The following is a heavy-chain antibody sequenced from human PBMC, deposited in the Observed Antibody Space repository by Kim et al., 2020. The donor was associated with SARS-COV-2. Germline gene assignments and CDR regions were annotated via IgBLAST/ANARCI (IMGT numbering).Heavy chain of an antibody. D-gene: IGHD3-3*01. Sequence: KGRFTISRDNSKNTLYLQMNSRRAEDTAVYYCARDRPPFGVVIRAEYFQHWGQGTLVTVSS. J-gene: IGHJ1*01. V-gene: IGHV3-30*01. CDR3: ARDRPPFGVVIRAEYFQH.